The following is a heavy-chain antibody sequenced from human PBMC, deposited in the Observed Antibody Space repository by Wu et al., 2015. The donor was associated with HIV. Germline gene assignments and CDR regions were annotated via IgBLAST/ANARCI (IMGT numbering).Heavy chain of an antibody. J-gene: IGHJ3*02. Sequence: QVQLVQSGAEVKKPGSSVKVSCKASGGTFSSYAISWVRQAPGQGLEWMGGIIPIFGTANYAQKFQGRVTITADESTSTAYMELSSLRSEDTAVYYCAREVTMIVVGARDAFDIVGPRDNGHRLF. CDR1: GGTFSSYA. V-gene: IGHV1-69*12. D-gene: IGHD3-22*01. CDR2: IIPIFGTA. CDR3: AREVTMIVVGARDAFDI.